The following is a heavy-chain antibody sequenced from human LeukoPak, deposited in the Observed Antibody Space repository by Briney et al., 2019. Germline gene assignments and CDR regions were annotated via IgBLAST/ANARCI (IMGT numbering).Heavy chain of an antibody. J-gene: IGHJ6*03. CDR2: ISAYNGNT. D-gene: IGHD4-17*01. V-gene: IGHV1-18*01. Sequence: GASVKVSCKASGYTFTSYGISWVRQAPGQGLEWMGWISAYNGNTNYAQKIQGRVTMTTDTSTSTAYMALRSLRSDDTAVYYCARRGGKNYGDYVVYYYYMDVWGKGTTVTVSS. CDR3: ARRGGKNYGDYVVYYYYMDV. CDR1: GYTFTSYG.